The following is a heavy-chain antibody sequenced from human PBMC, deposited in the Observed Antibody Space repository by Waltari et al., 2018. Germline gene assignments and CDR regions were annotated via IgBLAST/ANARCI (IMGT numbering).Heavy chain of an antibody. Sequence: EVRLAEYGGGLVPPGGSLRLYCAASGFMFTDHWMHWVRQAPGKGLVWVSHINMDGSVTNYGNAVQGRFAISRDNAKKTIYLQMNGLRAEDTALYYCVRSLNFTSEMWGQGTMVTVSS. V-gene: IGHV3-74*01. CDR1: GFMFTDHW. CDR2: INMDGSVT. J-gene: IGHJ3*02. CDR3: VRSLNFTSEM.